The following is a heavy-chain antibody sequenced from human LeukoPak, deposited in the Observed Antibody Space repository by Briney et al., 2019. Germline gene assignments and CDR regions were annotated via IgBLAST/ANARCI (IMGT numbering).Heavy chain of an antibody. CDR1: GGSISSGGYS. CDR3: ARDNSSSWYAFDY. V-gene: IGHV4-30-2*01. J-gene: IGHJ4*02. Sequence: PSETLSLTCAVSGGSISSGGYSWSWIRQPPGKGLEWIGYNYQSGSTYYNPSLKSRVTISVDRSKNQFSLKLSSVTAADTAVYYCARDNSSSWYAFDYWGQGTLVTVSS. CDR2: NYQSGST. D-gene: IGHD6-13*01.